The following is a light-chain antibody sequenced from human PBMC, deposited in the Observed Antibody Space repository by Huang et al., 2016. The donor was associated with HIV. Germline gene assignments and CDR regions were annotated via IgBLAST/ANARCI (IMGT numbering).Light chain of an antibody. CDR1: MSVSTN. CDR2: GAS. V-gene: IGKV3-15*01. J-gene: IGKJ4*01. Sequence: ERVMTQSQATVSLSPGERATLSCRASMSVSTNLAWYQQRPGQAPRLLIYGASTRATGIPASFSGGGSGAEFTLTISSLQSEDFAVYYCQQYDNWPLTFGGGTKVQIK. CDR3: QQYDNWPLT.